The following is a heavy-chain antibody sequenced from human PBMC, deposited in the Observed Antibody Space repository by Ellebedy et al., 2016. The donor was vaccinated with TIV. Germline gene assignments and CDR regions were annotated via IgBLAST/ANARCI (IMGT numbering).Heavy chain of an antibody. Sequence: AASVKVSCKVSGYRPTELTRHWVRQAPGKGLEWLGGFDPANRKTTYAPTFQGRLTMTDDTSTDTAYLELSSLTSDDTAIYYWATSRALFSSGYYAYFDFWGQGTLVSVSS. CDR2: FDPANRKT. CDR1: GYRPTELT. CDR3: ATSRALFSSGYYAYFDF. D-gene: IGHD3-22*01. V-gene: IGHV1-24*01. J-gene: IGHJ4*02.